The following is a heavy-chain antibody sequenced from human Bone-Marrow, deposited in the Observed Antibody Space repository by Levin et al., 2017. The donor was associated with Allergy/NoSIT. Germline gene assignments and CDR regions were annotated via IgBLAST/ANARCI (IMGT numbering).Heavy chain of an antibody. Sequence: GESLKISCVASGITVSGDYMTWVRQAPGTGLEWVSVIYDSGGTFYSDSVKGRFAVSRDSSKSTLFLQMNSLRVDDSAVYYCATTRGSSFDYWGQGTLVTVSS. D-gene: IGHD3-10*01. J-gene: IGHJ4*02. CDR3: ATTRGSSFDY. V-gene: IGHV3-66*02. CDR1: GITVSGDY. CDR2: IYDSGGT.